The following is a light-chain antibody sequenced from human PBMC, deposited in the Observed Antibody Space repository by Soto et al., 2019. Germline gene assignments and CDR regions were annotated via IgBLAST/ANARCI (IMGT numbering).Light chain of an antibody. V-gene: IGLV1-40*01. J-gene: IGLJ2*01. CDR3: QSYDSSLSVV. CDR2: VNI. Sequence: QSVLTQPPSVSGAPGQRVTISCTGSSSNIGAGYYVHWYQQLPGTAPKLLIYVNINRPSGVPDRFSGSKSGTSASLAITGLQAEDEADYYCQSYDSSLSVVFGGGTKLTVL. CDR1: SSNIGAGYY.